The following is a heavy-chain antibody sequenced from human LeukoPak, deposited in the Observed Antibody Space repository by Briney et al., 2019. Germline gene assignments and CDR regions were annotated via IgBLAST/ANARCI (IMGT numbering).Heavy chain of an antibody. D-gene: IGHD2-8*01. J-gene: IGHJ5*02. CDR2: IYYSGST. V-gene: IGHV4-59*01. Sequence: ASETLSLTCTVSGGSISSYYWSWIRQPPGKGLEWIGYIYYSGSTNYNPSLKSRVTISVDTSKNQFSLKLSSVTAADTAVYYCARFTNGWFDPWGQGTLVTVFS. CDR1: GGSISSYY. CDR3: ARFTNGWFDP.